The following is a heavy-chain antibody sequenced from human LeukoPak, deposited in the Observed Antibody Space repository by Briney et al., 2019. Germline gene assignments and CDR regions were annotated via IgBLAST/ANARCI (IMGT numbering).Heavy chain of an antibody. CDR2: ISGSDDST. CDR1: GFIFSNYA. CDR3: AKDDSGYDRNYFDY. D-gene: IGHD5-12*01. Sequence: PGGSLRLSCAASGFIFSNYAMTWVRQAPGKGLEWVSTISGSDDSTFYADSVRGRFTISRDNSKNTLYLQMNSLRAEDTAVYYCAKDDSGYDRNYFDYWGQGTLVTVSS. J-gene: IGHJ4*02. V-gene: IGHV3-23*01.